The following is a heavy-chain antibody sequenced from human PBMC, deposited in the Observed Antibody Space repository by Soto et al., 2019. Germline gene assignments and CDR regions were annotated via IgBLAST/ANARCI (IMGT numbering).Heavy chain of an antibody. Sequence: ASVKVSCKASGYTFTSYGSSWVRQAPGQGLEWMGWISAYNGNTNYAQKLQGRVTMTTDTSTSTAYMELRSLRSDDTAVYYCARYDDYARDDAFDIWGQGTMVTVSS. CDR1: GYTFTSYG. J-gene: IGHJ3*02. CDR3: ARYDDYARDDAFDI. CDR2: ISAYNGNT. D-gene: IGHD4-17*01. V-gene: IGHV1-18*01.